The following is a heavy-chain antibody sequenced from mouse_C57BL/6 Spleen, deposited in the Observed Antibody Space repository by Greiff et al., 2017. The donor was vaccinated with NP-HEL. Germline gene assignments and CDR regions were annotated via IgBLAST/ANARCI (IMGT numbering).Heavy chain of an antibody. J-gene: IGHJ2*01. V-gene: IGHV3-6*01. CDR3: ARATVYCDY. CDR1: GYSITSGYY. D-gene: IGHD2-1*01. Sequence: EVQLQESGPGLVKPSQSLSLTCSVTGYSITSGYYWYLIRQFPGNKLEWMGYISYDGSNNYNPSLKNRISITRDTSKNQFFMKLNTVTTEDTATYYCARATVYCDYWGQGTTLTVSS. CDR2: ISYDGSN.